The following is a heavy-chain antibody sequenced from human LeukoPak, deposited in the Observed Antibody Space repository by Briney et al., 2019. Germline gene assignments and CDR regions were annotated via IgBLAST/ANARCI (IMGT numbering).Heavy chain of an antibody. Sequence: GGSLRLSCAASGFTFSSYAMTWVRQAPGKGLEWVSAISGGGGGTFYADSVKGRFTISRDNSKNTLYLQMNSLSAEDTAVYYCAKWPEGATPKFHYWGQGTLVTVSS. CDR3: AKWPEGATPKFHY. CDR1: GFTFSSYA. V-gene: IGHV3-23*01. D-gene: IGHD1-26*01. J-gene: IGHJ4*02. CDR2: ISGGGGGT.